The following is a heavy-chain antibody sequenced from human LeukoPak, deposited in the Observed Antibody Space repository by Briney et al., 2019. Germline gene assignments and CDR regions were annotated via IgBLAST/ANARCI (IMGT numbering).Heavy chain of an antibody. CDR3: ARVIAARRVYFNWFDP. CDR2: IYYSGST. V-gene: IGHV4-59*01. J-gene: IGHJ5*02. CDR1: GGSISSYY. Sequence: SETLSLTCTVSGGSISSYYWSWIRQPPGKGLEWIGYIYYSGSTNYNPSLKSRVTISVDTSKNQFSLKLSSVTAADTAVYYCARVIAARRVYFNWFDPWGQGTLVTVSS. D-gene: IGHD6-6*01.